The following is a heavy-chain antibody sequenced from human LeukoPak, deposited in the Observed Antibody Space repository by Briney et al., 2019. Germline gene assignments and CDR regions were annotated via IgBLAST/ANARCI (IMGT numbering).Heavy chain of an antibody. V-gene: IGHV3-48*01. CDR1: GFTFNIYS. J-gene: IGHJ4*02. Sequence: PGGSLRLSCAASGFTFNIYSMNWVRQAPGKGLEWVSYISSTSATIYYADSVKGRFTISRDNANNSLYLQMNSLRAEDTAVYYCAKDTGSSGWLLYYFDYWGQGTLVTVSS. D-gene: IGHD6-19*01. CDR2: ISSTSATI. CDR3: AKDTGSSGWLLYYFDY.